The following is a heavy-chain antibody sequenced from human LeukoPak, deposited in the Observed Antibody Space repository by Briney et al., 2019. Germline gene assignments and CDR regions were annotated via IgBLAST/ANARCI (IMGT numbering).Heavy chain of an antibody. Sequence: GGSLRLSCAASGFTVSSYSMTWVRQAPGKGLEWVSSISSSSSYIYYADSVKGRFTISRDNAKNSLYLQMNSLRAEDTAVYYCARFADSSGYYYAKAFDIWGQGTMVTVSS. CDR3: ARFADSSGYYYAKAFDI. J-gene: IGHJ3*02. V-gene: IGHV3-21*01. CDR2: ISSSSSYI. D-gene: IGHD3-22*01. CDR1: GFTVSSYS.